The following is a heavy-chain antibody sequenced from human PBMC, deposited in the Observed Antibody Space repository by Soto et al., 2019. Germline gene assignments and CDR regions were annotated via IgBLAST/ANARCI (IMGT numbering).Heavy chain of an antibody. CDR3: ARRNFNSGSYYFDY. CDR2: INQDGSEK. Sequence: PGGSLRLSCGASGFTFRSYWMSWVRQAPGKGLEWVANINQDGSEKYYADSVKGRFTISRDNAKNSLYLQMNSLRAEDTAVYYCARRNFNSGSYYFDYWGQGTLVTVSS. CDR1: GFTFRSYW. V-gene: IGHV3-7*03. D-gene: IGHD1-26*01. J-gene: IGHJ4*02.